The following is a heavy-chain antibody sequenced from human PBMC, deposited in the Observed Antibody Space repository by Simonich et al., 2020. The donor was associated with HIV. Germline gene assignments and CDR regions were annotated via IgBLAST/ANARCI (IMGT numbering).Heavy chain of an antibody. CDR1: GFTFDDYA. CDR2: ISWNSGKI. J-gene: IGHJ4*02. CDR3: AKDRIVGATTYYFDY. D-gene: IGHD1-26*01. Sequence: EVQLVESGGGLVQAGRSLRLSCAASGFTFDDYAMYWVRQVAGKGLWGVAGISWNSGKIHYADSVKGRFTMSRDNAKNSLYLQMNSLTSEDTALYYCAKDRIVGATTYYFDYWGQGTLVTVSS. V-gene: IGHV3-9*01.